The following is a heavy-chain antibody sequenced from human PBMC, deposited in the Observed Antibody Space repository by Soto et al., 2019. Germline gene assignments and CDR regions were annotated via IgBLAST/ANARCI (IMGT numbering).Heavy chain of an antibody. V-gene: IGHV4-39*01. J-gene: IGHJ5*02. D-gene: IGHD3-22*01. CDR1: GGSISSSSYY. CDR2: IYYSGST. CDR3: ARLDYYESSGIPNWFDP. Sequence: QLQLQESGPGLVKPSETLSLTCTVSGGSISSSSYYWGWIRQPPGKGLEWIGSIYYSGSTYYNPSRKRRVTISVDTSKNQFSLKPSSVTAADTAVYYCARLDYYESSGIPNWFDPWGQGTLVTVSS.